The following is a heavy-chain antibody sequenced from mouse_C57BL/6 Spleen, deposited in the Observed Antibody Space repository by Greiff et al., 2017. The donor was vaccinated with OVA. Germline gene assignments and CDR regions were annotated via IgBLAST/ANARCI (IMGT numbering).Heavy chain of an antibody. CDR1: GYTFTSYW. V-gene: IGHV1-69*01. CDR3: ARPYYGSSWRYFDV. CDR2: IDPSDSYT. D-gene: IGHD1-1*01. Sequence: VQLQQPGAELVMPGASVKLSCKASGYTFTSYWMHWVKQRPGQGLEWIGEIDPSDSYTNYNQKFKGKSTLTVDKSSSTAYMQLSSLTSEDSAVYYCARPYYGSSWRYFDVWGTGTTVTVSS. J-gene: IGHJ1*03.